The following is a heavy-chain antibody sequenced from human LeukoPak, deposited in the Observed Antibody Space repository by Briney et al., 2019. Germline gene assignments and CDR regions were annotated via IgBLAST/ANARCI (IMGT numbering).Heavy chain of an antibody. CDR1: GGSISSYY. CDR2: IKQDGSQK. D-gene: IGHD6-13*01. Sequence: ETLSLTCTVSGGSISSYYWSWIRQPPGKGLEWVANIKQDGSQKYYVDSVKGRFTISRDNAKKSLYLQMNSLRAEDTAVYYCARDCSSSWYGNYYYYYYMDVWGKGTTVTISS. CDR3: ARDCSSSWYGNYYYYYYMDV. V-gene: IGHV3-7*01. J-gene: IGHJ6*03.